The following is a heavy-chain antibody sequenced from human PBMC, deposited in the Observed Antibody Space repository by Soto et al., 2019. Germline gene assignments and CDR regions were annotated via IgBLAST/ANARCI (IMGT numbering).Heavy chain of an antibody. CDR3: ARRAWDYDSSGYFDY. J-gene: IGHJ4*02. CDR1: GGSISSSSYY. V-gene: IGHV4-39*01. Sequence: SETLSLTCTVSGGSISSSSYYWGWIRQPPGKGLEWIGSIYYSGSTYYNPSLKSRVTISVDTSKNQFSLKLSSVTAADTAVYYCARRAWDYDSSGYFDYWGQGTLVTVSS. D-gene: IGHD3-22*01. CDR2: IYYSGST.